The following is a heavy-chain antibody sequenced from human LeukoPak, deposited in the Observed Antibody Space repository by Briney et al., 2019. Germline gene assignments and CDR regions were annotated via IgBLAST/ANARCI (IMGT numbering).Heavy chain of an antibody. V-gene: IGHV1-8*01. D-gene: IGHD1-26*01. CDR3: ARVSEQLVRWELLVWFDP. CDR1: GYTFTSYD. J-gene: IGHJ5*02. Sequence: ASVKVSCKASGYTFTSYDINWVRQATGQGLEWMGWVNPNSGNTGYAQKFQGRVTMTRNTSISTAYMELSSLRSEDTAVYYCARVSEQLVRWELLVWFDPWGQGTLVPVSS. CDR2: VNPNSGNT.